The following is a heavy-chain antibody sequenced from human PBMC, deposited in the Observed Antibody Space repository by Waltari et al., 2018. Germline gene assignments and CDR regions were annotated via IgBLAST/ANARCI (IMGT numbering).Heavy chain of an antibody. J-gene: IGHJ4*02. Sequence: QVQLVESGGGVVQPGRSLRLSCAASGFTFSSYAMHWVRQAPGKGVEWVAVISYDGSNKYYEDSVKGRFTISRDNAKNTLYLQRNSLRAEDTAVYYCARDLVAMALFDYWGQGTLVTVSS. CDR3: ARDLVAMALFDY. D-gene: IGHD5-12*01. V-gene: IGHV3-30-3*01. CDR2: ISYDGSNK. CDR1: GFTFSSYA.